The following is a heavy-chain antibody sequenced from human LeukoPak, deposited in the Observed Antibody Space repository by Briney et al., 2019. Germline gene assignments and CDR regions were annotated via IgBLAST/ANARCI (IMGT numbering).Heavy chain of an antibody. CDR1: GFTFSSYA. CDR3: VKGIVVVTARAFDY. D-gene: IGHD2-21*02. J-gene: IGHJ4*02. CDR2: ISSNGGST. V-gene: IGHV3-64D*06. Sequence: GGSLRLSCSASGFTFSSYAMHWVRPAPGKGLEDVSAISSNGGSTYYADSVKGRFTISRDNSKNTLYLQMSSLRPEDTAVYYCVKGIVVVTARAFDYWGQGTLVTVSS.